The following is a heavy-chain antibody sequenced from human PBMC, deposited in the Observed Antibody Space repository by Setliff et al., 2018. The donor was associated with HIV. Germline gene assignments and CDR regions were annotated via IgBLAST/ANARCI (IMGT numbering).Heavy chain of an antibody. V-gene: IGHV5-51*01. Sequence: GESLKISCKTSGYSFTTYWIGWVRHMPGKGLEWMALLYPGDSDIRYSPSFQSQVTVSADKSIGTAYLQWNSLKASDTALYFCARAPNSPYYSNFWYADHWGQGTLVTVSS. J-gene: IGHJ5*02. CDR1: GYSFTTYW. D-gene: IGHD3-22*01. CDR3: ARAPNSPYYSNFWYADH. CDR2: LYPGDSDI.